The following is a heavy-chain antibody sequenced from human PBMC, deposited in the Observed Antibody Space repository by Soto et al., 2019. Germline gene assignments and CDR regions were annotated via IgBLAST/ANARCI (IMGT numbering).Heavy chain of an antibody. CDR3: AREHEYDSSGYYYFDY. CDR2: IYYSGST. J-gene: IGHJ4*02. V-gene: IGHV4-31*03. D-gene: IGHD3-22*01. CDR1: GGSISSGGYY. Sequence: QVQLQESGPGLVKPSQTLSLTCTVSGGSISSGGYYWSWIRQHPGKGLEWIGYIYYSGSTYYNPSLKSRVTIPVDTSKNQFSLKLSSVTAADTAVYYCAREHEYDSSGYYYFDYWGQGTLVTVSS.